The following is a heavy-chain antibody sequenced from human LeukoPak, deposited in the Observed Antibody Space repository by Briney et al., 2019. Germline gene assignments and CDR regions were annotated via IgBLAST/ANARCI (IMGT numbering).Heavy chain of an antibody. D-gene: IGHD5-24*01. J-gene: IGHJ1*01. CDR2: ISGSGAST. Sequence: GGSLRLSCAASGFTFSSYAMTWVRQAPGKGLEWVSGISGSGASTYYADSVKGRFTISRDNSKTTMYLEVNSLRAEDTAVYYCAKQTEYNSNSPYHYWGQGTLVTVSS. CDR3: AKQTEYNSNSPYHY. V-gene: IGHV3-23*01. CDR1: GFTFSSYA.